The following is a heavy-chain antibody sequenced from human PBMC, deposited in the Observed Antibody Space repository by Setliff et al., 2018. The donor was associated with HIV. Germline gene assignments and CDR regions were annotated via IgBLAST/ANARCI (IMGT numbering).Heavy chain of an antibody. Sequence: SETLSLTCAVSGDSISSSNWWGWVRQPPGKGLEWIGEIYHSGSTNYNTSLKSRVSMSVDKSKNQFSLKLISVTTAVTAVYYCARCSYYNFWSGYYCDYWGQGTLVTVSS. J-gene: IGHJ4*02. CDR2: IYHSGST. CDR3: ARCSYYNFWSGYYCDY. D-gene: IGHD3-3*01. V-gene: IGHV4-4*02. CDR1: GDSISSSNW.